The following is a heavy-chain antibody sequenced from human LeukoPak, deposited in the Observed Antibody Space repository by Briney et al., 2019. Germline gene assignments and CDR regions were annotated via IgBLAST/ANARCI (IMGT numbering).Heavy chain of an antibody. CDR3: AKSQSWAYFYYGMDV. D-gene: IGHD2-21*01. CDR1: GFTFSSYG. CDR2: ISYDGSNK. Sequence: GGSLRLSCAASGFTFSSYGMHWVRQAPGKGLEWVAVISYDGSNKYYADSVKGRFTISRDNSKNTLYLQMNSLRAEDTAVYYCAKSQSWAYFYYGMDVWGQGTTVTVSS. V-gene: IGHV3-30*18. J-gene: IGHJ6*02.